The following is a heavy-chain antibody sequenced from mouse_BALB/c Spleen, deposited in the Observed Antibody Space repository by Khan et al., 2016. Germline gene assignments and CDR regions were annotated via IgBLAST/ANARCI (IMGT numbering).Heavy chain of an antibody. Sequence: EVKLEESGPGLVKPSQSLSLTCTVSGYSITSDYAWNWIRQFPGNKLEWMGYISYSGSTSYNPSLKSRISITRDTSKNQFFLQLNSVTTEDTATYYCVREATLYYGSPFAYWGQGTLVTVSA. CDR3: VREATLYYGSPFAY. CDR1: GYSITSDYA. CDR2: ISYSGST. D-gene: IGHD1-1*01. J-gene: IGHJ3*01. V-gene: IGHV3-2*02.